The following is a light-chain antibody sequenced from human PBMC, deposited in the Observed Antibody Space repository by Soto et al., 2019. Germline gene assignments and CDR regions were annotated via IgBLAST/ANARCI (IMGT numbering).Light chain of an antibody. J-gene: IGLJ1*01. Sequence: QLVLTQPPSVSGAPGQRVTISCTGRSSNIGAGYDVHWYQEVPGTAPKLLIYGNNNRPSGVPDRFSGSKSGTSASLAITGLQAEDEADYYCQSYDSSLSVYVFGTGTKLTVL. V-gene: IGLV1-40*01. CDR1: SSNIGAGYD. CDR3: QSYDSSLSVYV. CDR2: GNN.